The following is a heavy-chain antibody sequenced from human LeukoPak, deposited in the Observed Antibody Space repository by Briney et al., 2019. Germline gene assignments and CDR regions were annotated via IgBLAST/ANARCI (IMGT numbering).Heavy chain of an antibody. Sequence: PGGSLRLSCAASGFTFSSYWMSWVRQAPGKGLEWVANIKQDGSEKYYVDSVKGRFTISRDNAKNSLYLQMNSLRAEDTAVYYCARVFVYDSLSDLDYWGQGTLVTVSS. J-gene: IGHJ4*02. CDR2: IKQDGSEK. CDR1: GFTFSSYW. D-gene: IGHD5/OR15-5a*01. CDR3: ARVFVYDSLSDLDY. V-gene: IGHV3-7*01.